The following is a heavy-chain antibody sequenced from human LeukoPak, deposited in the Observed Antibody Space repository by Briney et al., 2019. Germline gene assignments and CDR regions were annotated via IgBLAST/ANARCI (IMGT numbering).Heavy chain of an antibody. J-gene: IGHJ4*02. Sequence: ASVKVSCKASGYTFTRYYMHWVRQAPGQGLEWMGWINPNSGGTNYAQKFQGRVTMTRDTSISTAYMELSRLRSDDTAVYYCASGVGDYIWGSYRYTGGFDYWGQGTLVTVSS. CDR1: GYTFTRYY. CDR3: ASGVGDYIWGSYRYTGGFDY. CDR2: INPNSGGT. V-gene: IGHV1-2*02. D-gene: IGHD3-16*02.